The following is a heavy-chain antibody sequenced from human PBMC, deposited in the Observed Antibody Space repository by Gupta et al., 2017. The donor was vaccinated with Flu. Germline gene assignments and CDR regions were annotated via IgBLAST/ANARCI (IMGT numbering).Heavy chain of an antibody. V-gene: IGHV3-48*02. D-gene: IGHD3-3*01. CDR2: ISSSSSTI. J-gene: IGHJ4*02. CDR1: GFTFSSYS. Sequence: EVQLVESGGGLVQPGGSLRLSCAASGFTFSSYSMNWVRQAPGKGLEWVSYISSSSSTIYYADSVKGRFTISRDNAKNSLYLQMNSLRDEDTAVYYCARGPLYYDFWSGYYTVNYFDYWGQGTLVTVSS. CDR3: ARGPLYYDFWSGYYTVNYFDY.